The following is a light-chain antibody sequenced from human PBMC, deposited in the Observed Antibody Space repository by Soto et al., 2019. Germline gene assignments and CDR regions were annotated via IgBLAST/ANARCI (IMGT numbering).Light chain of an antibody. J-gene: IGLJ1*01. CDR2: EVS. Sequence: QSVLTQPASVSGSPGQSITISCTGTSSDVGGYTYVSWYQHHPGKAPKLVIFEVSNRPSGVSDRFSGSKSGNTASLTISGLQAEDEADYYCTSYTSASTLEGVFGTGTKVTVL. V-gene: IGLV2-14*01. CDR1: SSDVGGYTY. CDR3: TSYTSASTLEGV.